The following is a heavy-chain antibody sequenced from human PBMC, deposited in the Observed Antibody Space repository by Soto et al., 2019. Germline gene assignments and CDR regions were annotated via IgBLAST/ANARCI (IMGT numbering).Heavy chain of an antibody. Sequence: SETLSLTCAVSGGSISSGGYSWSWIRQPPGKGLEWIGYIYHSGSTYYNPSLKSRVTISVDTSKNQFSLKLSSVTAADTAVYYCARDRGYCSSTSCRFGARSDKNWFDPWGQGTLVTVSS. CDR3: ARDRGYCSSTSCRFGARSDKNWFDP. CDR2: IYHSGST. J-gene: IGHJ5*02. V-gene: IGHV4-30-2*01. CDR1: GGSISSGGYS. D-gene: IGHD2-2*03.